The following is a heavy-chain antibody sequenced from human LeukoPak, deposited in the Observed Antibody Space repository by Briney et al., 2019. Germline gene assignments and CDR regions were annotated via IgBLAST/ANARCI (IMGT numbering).Heavy chain of an antibody. Sequence: GGSLRLSCAASGFTFSSYGMHWVRQAPGKGLEWVAVIWYDGSNKYYADSVKGRFTISRDNSKNTLYLQMNSLRAEDTAVYYCAKGSRYYDSSGYYPFDYWGQGTLVTVSS. D-gene: IGHD3-22*01. CDR3: AKGSRYYDSSGYYPFDY. CDR1: GFTFSSYG. CDR2: IWYDGSNK. V-gene: IGHV3-33*06. J-gene: IGHJ4*02.